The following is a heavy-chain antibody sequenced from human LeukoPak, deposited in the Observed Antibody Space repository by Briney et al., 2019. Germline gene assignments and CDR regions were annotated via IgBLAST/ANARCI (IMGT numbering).Heavy chain of an antibody. J-gene: IGHJ4*02. CDR3: AKMQWLATNYY. Sequence: GRSLRLSCAASGFTFSGYGMHWVRQAPGKGLEWVAVISYDGSNKFYADSVKGRFTVSRDNSKNTLYLQMNSLRVEDTAVYYCAKMQWLATNYYWGQGTLVTVSS. CDR2: ISYDGSNK. CDR1: GFTFSGYG. D-gene: IGHD6-19*01. V-gene: IGHV3-30*18.